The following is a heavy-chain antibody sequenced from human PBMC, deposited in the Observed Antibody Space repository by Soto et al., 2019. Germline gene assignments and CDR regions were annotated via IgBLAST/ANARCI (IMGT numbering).Heavy chain of an antibody. D-gene: IGHD6-19*01. J-gene: IGHJ4*02. Sequence: VQLLESGGDLVQPGGSLRLSCAASGFTFSNFAMSWVRQAPGRGLEWVSGISASGRDIHYADSVKDRFTVSRDNSKNTLYLQMNSLRAEDTAIYYCAKGKTSGWYYFDYWGQGALVTVSS. V-gene: IGHV3-23*01. CDR1: GFTFSNFA. CDR2: ISASGRDI. CDR3: AKGKTSGWYYFDY.